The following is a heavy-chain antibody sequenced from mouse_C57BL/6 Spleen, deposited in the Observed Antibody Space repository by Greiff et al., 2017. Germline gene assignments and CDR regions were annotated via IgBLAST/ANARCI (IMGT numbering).Heavy chain of an antibody. D-gene: IGHD1-1*01. CDR3: ARTTTVEDYFDY. Sequence: EVQRVESGGGLVKPGGSLKLSCAASGFTFSDYGMHWVRQAPEQGLEWVAYISSCSSTIYYADQVKGRFTISRDNAKNTLFLQLTSLRSEDTAMYYCARTTTVEDYFDYWGQGTTLTVSS. V-gene: IGHV5-17*01. J-gene: IGHJ2*01. CDR2: ISSCSSTI. CDR1: GFTFSDYG.